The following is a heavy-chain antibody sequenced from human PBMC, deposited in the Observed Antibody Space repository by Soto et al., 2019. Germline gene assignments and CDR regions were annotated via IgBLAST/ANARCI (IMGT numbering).Heavy chain of an antibody. CDR2: IYSGGST. Sequence: GGSLRLSCAASGFTVSSNYMSWVRQAPGKGLEWVSVIYSGGSTYYADSVKGRFTISRDNAKNSLYLQMNSLRAEDTAVYYCARLGDGSGSYYYYYGMDVWGQGTTVTVSS. J-gene: IGHJ6*02. CDR3: ARLGDGSGSYYYYYGMDV. D-gene: IGHD3-10*01. CDR1: GFTVSSNY. V-gene: IGHV3-66*04.